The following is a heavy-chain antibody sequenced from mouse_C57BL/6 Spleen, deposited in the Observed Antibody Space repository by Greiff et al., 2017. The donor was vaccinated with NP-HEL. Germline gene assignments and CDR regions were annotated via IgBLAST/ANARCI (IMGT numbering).Heavy chain of an antibody. V-gene: IGHV5-9*01. Sequence: EVKLVESGGGLVKPGGSLKLSCAASGFTFSSYTMSWVRQTPEKRLEWVATISGGGGNTYYPDSVKGRFTISRDNAKNTLYLQMSSLRSEDTALYYCARQGYGSSYDWFAYWGQGTLVTVSA. J-gene: IGHJ3*01. CDR3: ARQGYGSSYDWFAY. CDR2: ISGGGGNT. CDR1: GFTFSSYT. D-gene: IGHD1-1*01.